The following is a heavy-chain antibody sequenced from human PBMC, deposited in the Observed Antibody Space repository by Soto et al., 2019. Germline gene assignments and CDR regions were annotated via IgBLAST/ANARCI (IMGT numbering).Heavy chain of an antibody. CDR2: IWYDGSNK. V-gene: IGHV3-33*01. CDR3: ARDDCSGGRCYPDY. D-gene: IGHD2-15*01. CDR1: GFTFSSYG. J-gene: IGHJ4*02. Sequence: QVQLVEYGGGVVQPGRSLRLSCAASGFTFSSYGMHWVRQAPGKGLEWVAVIWYDGSNKYYADSVKGRFTISRDNSKNTLYLQMNSLRAEDTAVYYCARDDCSGGRCYPDYWGQGTLVTVSS.